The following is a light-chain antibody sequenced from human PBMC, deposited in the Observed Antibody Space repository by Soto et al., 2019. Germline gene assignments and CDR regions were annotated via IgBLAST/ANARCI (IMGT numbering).Light chain of an antibody. CDR3: QQYYSYT. Sequence: AIRMTQSPSSFSASTGDRVTIICRASQGISSYLAWYQQKPGKAPKLLIYAASTLQSGVPSRFSGSGSGTDFTLTISCLQSEDFATYYCQQYYSYTFGPGTKVDNK. CDR1: QGISSY. V-gene: IGKV1-8*01. J-gene: IGKJ3*01. CDR2: AAS.